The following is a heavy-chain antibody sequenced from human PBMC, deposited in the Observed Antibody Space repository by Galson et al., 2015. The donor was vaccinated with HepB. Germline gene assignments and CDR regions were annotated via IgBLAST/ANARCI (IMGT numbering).Heavy chain of an antibody. CDR3: ARSVTPRYSYGAYYYMDV. CDR1: GGTFSSYA. CDR2: IIPIFGTA. J-gene: IGHJ6*03. V-gene: IGHV1-69*13. Sequence: SVKASCKASGGTFSSYAISWVRQAPGQGLEWMGGIIPIFGTANYAQKFQGRVTITADESTSTAYMELSSLRSEDTAVYYCARSVTPRYSYGAYYYMDVWGKGTTVTVSS. D-gene: IGHD5-18*01.